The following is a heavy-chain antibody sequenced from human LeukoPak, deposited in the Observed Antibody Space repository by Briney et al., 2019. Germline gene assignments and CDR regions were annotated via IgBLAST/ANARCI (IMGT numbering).Heavy chain of an antibody. V-gene: IGHV3-30*02. CDR1: GFTFSSYG. D-gene: IGHD2-15*01. J-gene: IGHJ4*02. CDR2: IRYDGSNK. Sequence: GGSLRLSCAASGFTFSSYGMHWVRQAPGKGLEWVAFIRYDGSNKYYADSVKGRFTISRDNSRNTLYLQMNSLRVEDTALYYCAKASLGRYCSGGSCYKGGFGYWGQGTLVTVSS. CDR3: AKASLGRYCSGGSCYKGGFGY.